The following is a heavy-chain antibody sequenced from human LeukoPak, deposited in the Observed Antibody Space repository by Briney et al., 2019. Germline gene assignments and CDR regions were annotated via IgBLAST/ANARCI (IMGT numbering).Heavy chain of an antibody. Sequence: GGSLRLSCAASGFTFSTYVMAWVRQTPGKGLEWVSVISSPADTIYYADFVRGRFTIYRDNSKYTLYLHMNSLRVDDTAVYYCARATSHRGFDYWGQGTLVTVSS. CDR2: ISSPADTI. CDR1: GFTFSTYV. CDR3: ARATSHRGFDY. V-gene: IGHV3-23*01. J-gene: IGHJ4*02.